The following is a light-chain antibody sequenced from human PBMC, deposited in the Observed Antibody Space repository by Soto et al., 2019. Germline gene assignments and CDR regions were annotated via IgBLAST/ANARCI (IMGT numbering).Light chain of an antibody. CDR3: QQSYSTPGH. CDR1: QSISSY. V-gene: IGKV1-39*01. J-gene: IGKJ4*01. Sequence: DIQMTQSPSSLSASVGDRVTITCRASQSISSYLNWYQQKPGKAPKLLIYAASSLQSGVPSRFSGSGSGTDFTLTISSLQPEDFATYYCQQSYSTPGHFGGGTKVEIK. CDR2: AAS.